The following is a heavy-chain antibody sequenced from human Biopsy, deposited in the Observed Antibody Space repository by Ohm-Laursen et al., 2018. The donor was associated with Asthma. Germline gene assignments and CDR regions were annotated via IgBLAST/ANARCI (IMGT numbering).Heavy chain of an antibody. CDR2: GASYYDGGLK. V-gene: IGHV3-30-3*01. D-gene: IGHD3-3*01. Sequence: SLGLSCAASGFTFRSYAMHWVRQAPGKGLEWVAVGASYYDGGLKYYADSVNGRFTVSRDDSKNTLYLQMNSLRPDDTAVYYCARDVMEWYLPAFDFWGQGTLVTVSS. CDR1: GFTFRSYA. J-gene: IGHJ4*02. CDR3: ARDVMEWYLPAFDF.